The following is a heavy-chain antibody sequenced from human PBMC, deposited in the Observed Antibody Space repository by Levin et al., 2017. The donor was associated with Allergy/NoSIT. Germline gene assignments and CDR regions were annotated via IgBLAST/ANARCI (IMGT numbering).Heavy chain of an antibody. J-gene: IGHJ4*02. CDR1: GFTFSSYW. D-gene: IGHD3-9*01. Sequence: GGSLRLSCAASGFTFSSYWMHWVRQAPGKGLVWVSRINSDGSSTSYADSVKGRFTISRDNAKNTLYLQMNSLRAEDTAVYYCARVGYFDWLLYFDYWGQGTLVTVSS. V-gene: IGHV3-74*01. CDR3: ARVGYFDWLLYFDY. CDR2: INSDGSST.